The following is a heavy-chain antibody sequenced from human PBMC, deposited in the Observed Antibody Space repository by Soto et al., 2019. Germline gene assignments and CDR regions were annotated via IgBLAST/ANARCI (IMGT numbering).Heavy chain of an antibody. CDR2: ISWNSGNI. J-gene: IGHJ4*02. CDR1: GFTFDDYA. CDR3: VRSKGGYSYGTPFDY. V-gene: IGHV3-9*01. Sequence: EVQLEESGGALVQPGRSLRLSCAASGFTFDDYAMYWVRQVLGKGLKWVSSISWNSGNIGYADSVKGRFTTSRYNAENSLYLQMNSLRPEDTSLYYCVRSKGGYSYGTPFDYWGQGTLVTVSS. D-gene: IGHD5-18*01.